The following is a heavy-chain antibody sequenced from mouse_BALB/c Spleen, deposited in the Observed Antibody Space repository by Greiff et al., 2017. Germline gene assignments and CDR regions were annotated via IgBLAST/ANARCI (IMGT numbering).Heavy chain of an antibody. J-gene: IGHJ3*01. CDR3: ARDWDSAY. CDR2: IYPGDGDT. CDR1: GYTFTSYW. V-gene: IGHV1-87*01. D-gene: IGHD4-1*01. Sequence: VKLMESGAELARPGASVKLSCKASGYTFTSYWMQWVKQRPGQGLEWIGAIYPGDGDTRYTQKFKGKATLTADKSSSTAYMQLSSLASEDSAVYYCARDWDSAYWGQGTLVTVSA.